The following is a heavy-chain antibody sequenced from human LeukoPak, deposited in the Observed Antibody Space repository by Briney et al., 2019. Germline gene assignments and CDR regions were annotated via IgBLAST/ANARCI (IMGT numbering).Heavy chain of an antibody. Sequence: PSGGSLRLSCAASGFTFSTYAMHWVRQAPGKGLEYVSAISNHGGSTYYANSVKGRFIISRDNSKNTLYLQMGNLRIEDMAVYYCARESATSGWLFDYWGQGTLVTVSS. CDR3: ARESATSGWLFDY. V-gene: IGHV3-64*01. CDR2: ISNHGGST. D-gene: IGHD6-19*01. CDR1: GFTFSTYA. J-gene: IGHJ4*02.